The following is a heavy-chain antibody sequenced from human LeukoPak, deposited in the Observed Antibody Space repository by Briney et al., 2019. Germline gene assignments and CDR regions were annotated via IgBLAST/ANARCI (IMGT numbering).Heavy chain of an antibody. V-gene: IGHV3-7*03. CDR2: IRQDGDTK. CDR3: ARSLPYGTTWYGRSDF. D-gene: IGHD6-13*01. CDR1: GFPFNAYW. J-gene: IGHJ4*02. Sequence: PGGSLRLSCAASGFPFNAYWMTWVRQAPGKGLEWVANIRQDGDTKYYVDSVKGRFTISRDNAMNSLYLQMNSLRPEDTAIYYCARSLPYGTTWYGRSDFWGQGTLVTVSS.